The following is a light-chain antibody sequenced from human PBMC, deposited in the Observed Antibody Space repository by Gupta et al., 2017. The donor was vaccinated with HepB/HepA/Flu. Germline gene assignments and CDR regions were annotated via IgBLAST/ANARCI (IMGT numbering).Light chain of an antibody. V-gene: IGKV1-33*01. J-gene: IGKJ1*01. CDR2: DAS. CDR3: QQDDNLWT. CDR1: QDISNY. Sequence: DIQMTQSPSSLSASVGDRVTITCQASQDISNYLNWYQQKPGKAPKLLIYDASKLETGVPSRFSGSGSGTDFTFTISSLQPEDIAKYYWQQDDNLWTFGQGTKVEIK.